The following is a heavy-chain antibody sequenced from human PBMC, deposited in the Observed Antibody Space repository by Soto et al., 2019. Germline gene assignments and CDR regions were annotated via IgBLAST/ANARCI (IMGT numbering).Heavy chain of an antibody. CDR3: ATRSPAFAY. Sequence: QVQLVQSGPEVKKPVASVKVSCKTSGYTFTSYGISWVRQAPGQGLEWMGWISTYKGNTNYAQKFQGRVTMTTDTATSTAYMELRSLRSDDTAVYYCATRSPAFAYWGQGTLVTVSS. V-gene: IGHV1-18*01. CDR2: ISTYKGNT. J-gene: IGHJ4*02. CDR1: GYTFTSYG.